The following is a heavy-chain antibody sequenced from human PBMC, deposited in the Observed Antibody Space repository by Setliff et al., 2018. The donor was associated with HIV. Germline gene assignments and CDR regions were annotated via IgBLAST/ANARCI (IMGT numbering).Heavy chain of an antibody. CDR2: VNPDDGEV. CDR1: GYTLNALS. D-gene: IGHD3-22*01. CDR3: STVAFYYDSSGSMEAPHFDS. J-gene: IGHJ4*02. Sequence: GASVKVSCKVSGYTLNALSLHWVRQSPGEGLEWMGSVNPDDGEVLYAQKFRGRVTMTEDRSIDTAYMELSSLTSEDTAVYYCSTVAFYYDSSGSMEAPHFDSWGQGTLVTVSS. V-gene: IGHV1-24*01.